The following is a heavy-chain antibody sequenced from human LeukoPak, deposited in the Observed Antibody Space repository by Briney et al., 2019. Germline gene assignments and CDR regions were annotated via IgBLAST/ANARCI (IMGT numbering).Heavy chain of an antibody. J-gene: IGHJ4*02. CDR1: GFTFSSYA. CDR2: TSYDETNK. Sequence: PGGSLRLSCAAPGFTFSSYAMHWVRQAPGKGLEWVAVTSYDETNKFYADSVKGRFTISKDNSKDTLYLQMNSLRAEDTAVYYCARGQLIASLVTNDYWGQGTLVTVSS. V-gene: IGHV3-30-3*01. CDR3: ARGQLIASLVTNDY. D-gene: IGHD2-21*01.